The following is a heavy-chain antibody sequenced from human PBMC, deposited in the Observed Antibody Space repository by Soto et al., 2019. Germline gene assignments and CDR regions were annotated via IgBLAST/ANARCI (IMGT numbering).Heavy chain of an antibody. J-gene: IGHJ4*02. CDR3: ASREGIRVAGILDY. D-gene: IGHD6-19*01. V-gene: IGHV1-3*01. CDR1: GYSFTSYA. Sequence: QVHLVQSGAEVKKPGASVKVSCKASGYSFTSYAMHWVRQAPGQRLEWVGWINAGNGNTEYSQKFQGRVTITRDTSATTAAMEPSSLRDDDTAMYYCASREGIRVAGILDYWGQGTLITVSS. CDR2: INAGNGNT.